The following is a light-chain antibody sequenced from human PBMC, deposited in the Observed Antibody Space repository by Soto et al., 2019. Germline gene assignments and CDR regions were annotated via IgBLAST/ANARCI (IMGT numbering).Light chain of an antibody. CDR1: QSISSY. V-gene: IGKV1-39*01. CDR2: AAS. CDR3: QQSHSTPRT. Sequence: DIRMTQSPSSLSASVGDRVTITCRASQSISSYLIWYQQKPGKAPKLLIYAASSLQTGVPSRFSGTGSGTDFTLTITSLQPEDFATYYCQQSHSTPRTFGQGTKVEIK. J-gene: IGKJ1*01.